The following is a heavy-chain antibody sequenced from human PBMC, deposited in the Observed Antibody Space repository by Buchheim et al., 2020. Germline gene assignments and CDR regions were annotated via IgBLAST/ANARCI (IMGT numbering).Heavy chain of an antibody. J-gene: IGHJ4*02. V-gene: IGHV3-48*01. D-gene: IGHD2-15*01. CDR1: GFTFSSYS. Sequence: EVQLVESGGGLVQPGGSLRLSCAASGFTFSSYSMNWVRQAPGKGLEWVSYISSSSSTIYYADSVKGRFTISRDNAKNSLYLQTNSLRAEDTAVYYCAREGLVVVAATMPYFDYWGQGTL. CDR3: AREGLVVVAATMPYFDY. CDR2: ISSSSSTI.